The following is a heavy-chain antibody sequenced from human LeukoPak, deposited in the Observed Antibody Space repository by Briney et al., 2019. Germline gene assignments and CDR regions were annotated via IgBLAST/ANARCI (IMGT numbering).Heavy chain of an antibody. J-gene: IGHJ3*02. CDR3: ARLSAYYDILTGRSNDAFDI. V-gene: IGHV4-39*07. D-gene: IGHD3-9*01. Sequence: SETLSLTCTVSGGSISSSSYYWGWIRQPPGKGLEWIGSIYYSGSTYYNPSLKSRVTISVDTSKNQFSLKLSSVTAADTAVYYCARLSAYYDILTGRSNDAFDIWGQGTMVTVSS. CDR1: GGSISSSSYY. CDR2: IYYSGST.